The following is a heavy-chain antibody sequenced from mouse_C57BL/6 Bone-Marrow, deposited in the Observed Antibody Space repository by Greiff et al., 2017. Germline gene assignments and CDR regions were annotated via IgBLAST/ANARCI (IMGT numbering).Heavy chain of an antibody. CDR2: IYPGSGNT. V-gene: IGHV1-76*01. D-gene: IGHD1-1*01. CDR1: GYTFTDYY. CDR3: ARHYDSSTYYYAMDY. Sequence: QVQLQQSGAELVRPGASVKLSCKASGYTFTDYYINWVKQRPGQGLEWIARIYPGSGNTYYNEKFKGKATLTAEKSSSTAYMQLSSLTSEDSAVYFCARHYDSSTYYYAMDYWGQGTSVTVSS. J-gene: IGHJ4*01.